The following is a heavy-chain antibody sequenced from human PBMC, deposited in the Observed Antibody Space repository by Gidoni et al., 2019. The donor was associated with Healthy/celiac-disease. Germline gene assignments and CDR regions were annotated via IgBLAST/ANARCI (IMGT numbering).Heavy chain of an antibody. CDR3: ASAGSYGLYFDY. V-gene: IGHV4-39*01. CDR1: GGSISSSSYY. D-gene: IGHD1-26*01. CDR2: IYYSGST. J-gene: IGHJ4*02. Sequence: QLQLQESGPGLVKPSETLSLPCTVSGGSISSSSYYWGWIRQPPGKGLEWIGSIYYSGSTYYNPSLKSRVTISVDTSKNQFSLKLSSVTAADTAVYYCASAGSYGLYFDYWGQGTLVTVSS.